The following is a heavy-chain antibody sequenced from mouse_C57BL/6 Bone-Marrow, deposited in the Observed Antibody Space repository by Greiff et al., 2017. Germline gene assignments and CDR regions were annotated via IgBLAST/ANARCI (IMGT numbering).Heavy chain of an antibody. Sequence: QVQLQQPGAELVMPGASVKLSCKASGYTFTSYWMHWVKQRPGQGLELIGEIDPSDSYTNYNQKFKGKSTLTVDKSSSTAYMQLSSLTSEDSAVYYCATEFYYYGSSYWYFDVWGTGTTVTVSS. CDR2: IDPSDSYT. D-gene: IGHD1-1*01. V-gene: IGHV1-69*01. CDR3: ATEFYYYGSSYWYFDV. CDR1: GYTFTSYW. J-gene: IGHJ1*03.